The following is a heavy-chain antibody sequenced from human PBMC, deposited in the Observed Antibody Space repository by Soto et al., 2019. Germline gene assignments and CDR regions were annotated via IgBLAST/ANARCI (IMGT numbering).Heavy chain of an antibody. CDR1: GFTFSSYA. Sequence: VQLVESGGGVVQPGRSLRLSCAASGFTFSSYAMHWVRQAPGKGLEWVAVISYDGSNKYYADSVKGRFTISRDNSKNTPYLQMNSLRAEDTAVYYCARGRYSGYSDYWGQGTLVTVSS. V-gene: IGHV3-30-3*01. CDR2: ISYDGSNK. CDR3: ARGRYSGYSDY. J-gene: IGHJ4*02. D-gene: IGHD5-12*01.